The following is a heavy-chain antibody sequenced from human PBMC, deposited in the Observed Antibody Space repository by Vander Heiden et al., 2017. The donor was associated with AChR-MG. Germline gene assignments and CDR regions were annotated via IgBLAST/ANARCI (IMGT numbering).Heavy chain of an antibody. CDR1: GFPFSSYA. Sequence: EVQLLESGGGLVQPGGSLRLSCSASGFPFSSYAMSWVRQAPGKGLEWVSAISGSGGSTYYADSVKGRFTISRDNSKNTLYLQMNSLRAEDTAVYYCATSYSSGFAFDIWGQGTMVTVSS. J-gene: IGHJ3*02. CDR2: ISGSGGST. V-gene: IGHV3-23*01. D-gene: IGHD6-19*01. CDR3: ATSYSSGFAFDI.